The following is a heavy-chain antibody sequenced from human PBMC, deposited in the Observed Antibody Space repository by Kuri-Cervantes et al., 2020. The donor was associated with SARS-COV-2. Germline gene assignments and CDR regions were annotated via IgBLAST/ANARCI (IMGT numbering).Heavy chain of an antibody. V-gene: IGHV3-48*04. D-gene: IGHD2-21*01. CDR2: ISSSGSTI. J-gene: IGHJ4*02. CDR1: GFTFSSYS. Sequence: GESLKISCAASGFTFSSYSMNWVRQAPGKGLEWVSYISSSGSTIYYADSVKGRFTISRDNAKNSLYLQMNSLRAEDTTVYYCARELLLDYWGQGTLVTVSS. CDR3: ARELLLDY.